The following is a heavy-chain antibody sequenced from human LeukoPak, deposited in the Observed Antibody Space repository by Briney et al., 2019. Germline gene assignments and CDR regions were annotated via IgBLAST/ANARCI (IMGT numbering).Heavy chain of an antibody. CDR1: GFTFDDYA. Sequence: PGGSLRLSCAASGFTFDDYAMHWVRQAPGKGLEWVSGISWNSGSIGYADSVKGRFTISRDNAKNSLYLQMNSLRAEDTALYYCAKDRVKNYDFWSGYLYAFDIWGQGTMVTVSS. CDR2: ISWNSGSI. CDR3: AKDRVKNYDFWSGYLYAFDI. D-gene: IGHD3-3*01. J-gene: IGHJ3*02. V-gene: IGHV3-9*01.